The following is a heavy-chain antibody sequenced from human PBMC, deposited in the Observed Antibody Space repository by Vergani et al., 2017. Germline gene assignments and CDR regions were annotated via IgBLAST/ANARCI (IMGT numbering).Heavy chain of an antibody. CDR3: AKDTSITMIVVVITTLGYFDY. CDR2: ISGSGGST. Sequence: EVQLLESGGGLVQPGGSLRLSCAASGFTFSSYAMSWVRQAPGKGLEWVSAISGSGGSTYYADSVKGRFTISRDNSKNTLHLQMNSLRAEDTAVYYCAKDTSITMIVVVITTLGYFDYWGQGTLVTVSS. CDR1: GFTFSSYA. J-gene: IGHJ4*02. D-gene: IGHD3-22*01. V-gene: IGHV3-23*01.